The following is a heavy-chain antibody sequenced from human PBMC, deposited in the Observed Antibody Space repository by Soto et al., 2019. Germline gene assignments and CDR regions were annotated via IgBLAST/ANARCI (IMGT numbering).Heavy chain of an antibody. D-gene: IGHD3-10*01. J-gene: IGHJ6*03. Sequence: QVQLQESGPGLVKPSGTLSLTCAVSSGSISSSNWWSWVRQPPGKGLEWIGEIDHSGSTNYNPSLKSRVTISVDKSKNQFSLKLSSVTAADTAVYYCARRGLSGSGLGDYMDVWGKGTTVTVSS. CDR1: SGSISSSNW. CDR2: IDHSGST. CDR3: ARRGLSGSGLGDYMDV. V-gene: IGHV4-4*02.